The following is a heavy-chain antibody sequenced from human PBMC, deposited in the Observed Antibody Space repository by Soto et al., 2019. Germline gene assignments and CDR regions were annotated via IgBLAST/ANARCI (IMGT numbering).Heavy chain of an antibody. V-gene: IGHV1-69*13. CDR1: GGTLKNYA. J-gene: IGHJ5*02. CDR2: FIPILPTT. Sequence: SVKVSCKASGGTLKNYAISWVRQAPGQGLEWMGGFIPILPTTNYAHKFQGRVSITADESTTTAYMELSSLRFEDTAVYYCARVTSSATATDWFDPWGQGTLVTVSS. D-gene: IGHD2-15*01. CDR3: ARVTSSATATDWFDP.